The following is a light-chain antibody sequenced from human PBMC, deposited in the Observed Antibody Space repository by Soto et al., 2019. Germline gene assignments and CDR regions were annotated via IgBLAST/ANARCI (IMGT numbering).Light chain of an antibody. CDR2: KAS. J-gene: IGKJ1*01. CDR1: QSISSW. V-gene: IGKV1-5*03. CDR3: QQYNSYSGT. Sequence: DIQMTQSPSTLSASVGDRVTITCRASQSISSWLAWYQPKPGKAPKLLIYKASSLESGVTSRFSGSGSGTESTITISSLQPDDFATYYCQQYNSYSGTFGQWTKVEIK.